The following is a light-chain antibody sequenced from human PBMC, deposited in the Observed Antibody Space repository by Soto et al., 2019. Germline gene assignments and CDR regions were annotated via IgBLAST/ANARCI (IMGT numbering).Light chain of an antibody. J-gene: IGKJ5*01. CDR1: QSIRNW. CDR3: QQYNSY. V-gene: IGKV1-5*01. CDR2: DAS. Sequence: DIQMTQSPSTLSASIGDRVTITCRASQSIRNWLAWYRQKPGKAPKLLIYDASNLESGVPSRFSGSGSGTEFTLTISSLQPHDFATYSCQQYNSYFGQGTRLEIK.